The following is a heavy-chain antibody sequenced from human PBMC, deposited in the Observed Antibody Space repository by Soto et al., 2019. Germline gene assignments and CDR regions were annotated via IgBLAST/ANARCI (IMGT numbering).Heavy chain of an antibody. CDR2: FDPEDGET. CDR1: GYTLTELS. J-gene: IGHJ5*02. CDR3: ATVYLDCSDGSCYPHWFDP. V-gene: IGHV1-24*01. D-gene: IGHD2-15*01. Sequence: ASVKVSCKVSGYTLTELSMHWVRQAPGKGLEWMGGFDPEDGETIYAQKFQGRVTMTEDTSTDTAYMELSSLRSEDTAVHYCATVYLDCSDGSCYPHWFDPWGQGTLVTVSS.